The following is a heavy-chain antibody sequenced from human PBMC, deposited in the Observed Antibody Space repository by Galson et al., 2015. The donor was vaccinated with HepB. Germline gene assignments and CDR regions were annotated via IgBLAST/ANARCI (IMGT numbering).Heavy chain of an antibody. D-gene: IGHD6-19*01. CDR2: FDPEDGET. J-gene: IGHJ6*02. CDR1: GYSVIELS. CDR3: ATRDLTEVAEFSEFYYGMGV. V-gene: IGHV1-24*01. Sequence: SVKVSCKVSGYSVIELSMHWVRQAPGKGLEWMGGFDPEDGETIYAQKFEDRVTMTEDASTDTAYMELSSLTSEDTAVYYCATRDLTEVAEFSEFYYGMGVWGQGTAVTVSS.